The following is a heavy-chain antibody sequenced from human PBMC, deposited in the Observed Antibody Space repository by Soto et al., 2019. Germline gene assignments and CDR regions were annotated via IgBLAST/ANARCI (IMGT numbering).Heavy chain of an antibody. Sequence: WASVKVSCKASGYTFTSYGISWVRQAPGQGLEWMGWISAYNGNTNYAQKLQGRVTMTKDTSTSTAYMELRSLRSDDTAVYYCARDPDGGDYHFWSGSGMDVWGQGTMVTVSS. J-gene: IGHJ6*02. D-gene: IGHD3-3*01. CDR2: ISAYNGNT. CDR3: ARDPDGGDYHFWSGSGMDV. CDR1: GYTFTSYG. V-gene: IGHV1-18*04.